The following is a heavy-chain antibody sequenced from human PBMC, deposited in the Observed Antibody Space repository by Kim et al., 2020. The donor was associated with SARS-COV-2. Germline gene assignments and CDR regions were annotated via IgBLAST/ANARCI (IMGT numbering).Heavy chain of an antibody. CDR1: GYTFTGYY. J-gene: IGHJ6*02. D-gene: IGHD6-13*01. CDR2: INPNSGGT. V-gene: IGHV1-2*02. Sequence: ASVKVSCKASGYTFTGYYIHWVRQAPGQGLEWMGWINPNSGGTNYAQKFQGRVTMTRDTSISTAYMEVSRLRSDDTAVYYFARDRIAATGYGMDVWGQGTTVTVSS. CDR3: ARDRIAATGYGMDV.